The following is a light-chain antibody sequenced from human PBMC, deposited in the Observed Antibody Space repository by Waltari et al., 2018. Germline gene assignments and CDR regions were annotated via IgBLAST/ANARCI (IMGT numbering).Light chain of an antibody. CDR1: SSNNGAVHC. V-gene: IGLV1-40*01. J-gene: IGLJ1*01. CDR2: DNT. CDR3: QSYDSSLRGFYV. Sequence: QSVLTQPPSLSGAPGQSVTISCTGRSSNNGAVHCLQWYQQFPGTAPKLLSYDNTNRPSGVPARFSGSKSGTSASLAITGLQAEDEADYYCQSYDSSLRGFYVFGTGTKVTV.